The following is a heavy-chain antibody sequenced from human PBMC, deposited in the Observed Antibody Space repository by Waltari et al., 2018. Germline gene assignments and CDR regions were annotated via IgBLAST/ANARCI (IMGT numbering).Heavy chain of an antibody. Sequence: QVQLQQWGAGLLKPSETLSLTCAVYGGSFSGYYWSWIRQPPGKGLEWIGEINHSGSTNYNPSLKSRVTISVDTSKNQFSLKLSSVTAADTAVYYCARGSITMVRAGDIWGQGTMVTVSS. CDR1: GGSFSGYY. V-gene: IGHV4-34*01. J-gene: IGHJ3*02. CDR2: INHSGST. CDR3: ARGSITMVRAGDI. D-gene: IGHD3-10*01.